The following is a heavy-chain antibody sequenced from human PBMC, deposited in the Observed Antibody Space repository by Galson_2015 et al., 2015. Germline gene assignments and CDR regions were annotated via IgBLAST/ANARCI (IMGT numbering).Heavy chain of an antibody. CDR1: GFTFSSYW. Sequence: SLRLSCAASGFTFSSYWMSWVRQAPGKGLEWVANIKEDGSEKYYVDSVRGRFTISRDNARNSLYPQMNSLRAEDTAVYYCARPHRSSWYDAFDLWGQGTLVTVSS. J-gene: IGHJ3*01. CDR3: ARPHRSSWYDAFDL. D-gene: IGHD6-13*01. CDR2: IKEDGSEK. V-gene: IGHV3-7*01.